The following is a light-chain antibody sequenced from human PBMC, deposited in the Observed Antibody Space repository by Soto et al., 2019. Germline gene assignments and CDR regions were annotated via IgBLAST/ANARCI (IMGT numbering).Light chain of an antibody. CDR1: QSVSSS. V-gene: IGKV3-15*01. Sequence: EIVMTRSPATLSVSPGDRATLSCRASQSVSSSLAWYQQIPGQAPRLLIYDASTRATGIPARFGGSGSGTEFTLTISSLQSEDFAVYYCQQYNNWPPLTFGGGTKVELK. CDR2: DAS. J-gene: IGKJ4*01. CDR3: QQYNNWPPLT.